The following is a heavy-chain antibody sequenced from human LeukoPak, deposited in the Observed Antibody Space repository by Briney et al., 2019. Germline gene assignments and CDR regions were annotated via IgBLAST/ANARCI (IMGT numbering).Heavy chain of an antibody. CDR3: VRGRGEDVLRFLEWLSKPYYFDY. J-gene: IGHJ4*02. Sequence: ASVKVSCKASGYTFTSYDINWVRQATGQGLEWMGWMNPNSGNTGYAQKFQGRVTMTRNTSISTAYMELSSLRSEDTAVYYCVRGRGEDVLRFLEWLSKPYYFDYWGQGTLVTVSS. CDR2: MNPNSGNT. CDR1: GYTFTSYD. D-gene: IGHD3-3*01. V-gene: IGHV1-8*01.